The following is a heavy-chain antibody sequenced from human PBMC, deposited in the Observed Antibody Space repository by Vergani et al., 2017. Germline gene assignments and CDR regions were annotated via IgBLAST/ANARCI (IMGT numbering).Heavy chain of an antibody. J-gene: IGHJ3*02. D-gene: IGHD6-19*01. V-gene: IGHV3-23*01. CDR2: LSASDRRT. CDR3: AKVGHSEVAGTFGAFDI. CDR1: GFTFIMHA. Sequence: EVQLLESGGDLVQPGGSLRLSCAASGFTFIMHAMSWVRQAPGKGLEWVSTLSASDRRTHYADSVKGRFTISRDISKNTLFLHMNSLRPEDTAVYYCAKVGHSEVAGTFGAFDIGGQGTMVTVSS.